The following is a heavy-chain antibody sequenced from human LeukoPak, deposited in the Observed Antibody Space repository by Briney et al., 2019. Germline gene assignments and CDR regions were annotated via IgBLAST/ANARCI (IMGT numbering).Heavy chain of an antibody. D-gene: IGHD2/OR15-2a*01. V-gene: IGHV1-24*01. CDR2: FDPGNGET. CDR3: TGGTFYRLLDY. CDR1: GYSLTELS. J-gene: IGHJ4*02. Sequence: ASVKVSCKVSGYSLTELSMHWVRQAPGKGLEWMGGFDPGNGETLFTKNFQGRVTMTDDTSTDTAYMELSSLRSEDTAVYYCTGGTFYRLLDYWGQGTLVTVSS.